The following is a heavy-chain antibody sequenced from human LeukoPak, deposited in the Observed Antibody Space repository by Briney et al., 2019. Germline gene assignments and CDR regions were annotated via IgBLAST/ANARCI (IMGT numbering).Heavy chain of an antibody. CDR2: IYYSGST. CDR3: ARLGATYYYGSGSPRPKYYFDY. Sequence: SETLSLTCTVSGGSISSYYWSWIRQPPGKGLEWIGYIYYSGSTNYNPSLKSRVTISVDTSKNQFSLKLSSVTAADTAVYYCARLGATYYYGSGSPRPKYYFDYWGQGTLVTVAS. CDR1: GGSISSYY. D-gene: IGHD3-10*01. V-gene: IGHV4-59*08. J-gene: IGHJ4*02.